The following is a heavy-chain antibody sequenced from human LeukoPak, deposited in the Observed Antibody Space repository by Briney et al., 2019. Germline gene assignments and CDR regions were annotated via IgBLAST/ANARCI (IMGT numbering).Heavy chain of an antibody. V-gene: IGHV4-59*01. CDR2: IYYSGST. CDR1: GGSISSYY. D-gene: IGHD2-15*01. CDR3: ARALVVAATTRFDP. J-gene: IGHJ5*02. Sequence: SETLSLTCTVSGGSISSYYWSWTRQPPGKGLEWIGYIYYSGSTNYNPSLKSRVTISVDTSKNQFSLKLSSVTAADTAVYYCARALVVAATTRFDPWGQGTLVTVSS.